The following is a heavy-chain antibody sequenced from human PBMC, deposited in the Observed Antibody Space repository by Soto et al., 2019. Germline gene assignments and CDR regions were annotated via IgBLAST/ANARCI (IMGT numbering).Heavy chain of an antibody. D-gene: IGHD2-15*01. Sequence: SETLSLTCTISGGSVRVYYWSWIRQSTGQGLEWIGYIYASGSPYYNPSLRSRVTISADTSKNQISLKLTSPTAADTAVYYCGSGVGCSPPQYWGRRTPVPVSS. CDR1: GGSVRVYY. CDR3: GSGVGCSPPQY. CDR2: IYASGSP. V-gene: IGHV4-59*02. J-gene: IGHJ4*02.